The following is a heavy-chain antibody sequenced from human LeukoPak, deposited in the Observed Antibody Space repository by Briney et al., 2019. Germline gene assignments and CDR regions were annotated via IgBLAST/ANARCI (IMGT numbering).Heavy chain of an antibody. V-gene: IGHV4-59*08. D-gene: IGHD6-19*01. CDR2: IYYNGST. Sequence: SETLSLTCIVSGGSLSSYYWTWIRQPPGKGLEWIGYIYYNGSTNYNPSPKSRVTISVDTPKNQFSLKLNSVTAADTAVYYCARQSRGIAVAGLDYWGQGILVTVSS. J-gene: IGHJ4*02. CDR3: ARQSRGIAVAGLDY. CDR1: GGSLSSYY.